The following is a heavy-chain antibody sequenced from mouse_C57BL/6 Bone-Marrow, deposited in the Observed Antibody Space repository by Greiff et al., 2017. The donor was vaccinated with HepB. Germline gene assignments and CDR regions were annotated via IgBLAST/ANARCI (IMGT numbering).Heavy chain of an antibody. Sequence: EVKLMESGPELVKPGASVKISCKASGYSFTDYNMNWVKQRNGKSLEWIGVINPNYGTTSYNQKFKGKATLTVDQSSSTASMQLNSLTSDDSAVYYCARPKMSYFVWGTGTTVTVSS. D-gene: IGHD1-1*01. CDR1: GYSFTDYN. V-gene: IGHV1-39*01. CDR3: ARPKMSYFV. J-gene: IGHJ1*03. CDR2: INPNYGTT.